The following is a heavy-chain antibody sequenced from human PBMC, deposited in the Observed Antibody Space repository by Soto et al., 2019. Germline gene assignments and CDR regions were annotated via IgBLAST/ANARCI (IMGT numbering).Heavy chain of an antibody. CDR3: AKDRSLTTVRVFDY. CDR1: GGNCRGYG. Sequence: YGASGGNCRGYGMSRVRKTKGKGLELVSAISGSGGSTYYADSVKGRFTISRDNSKNTLYLQMNSLRAEDTAVYYCAKDRSLTTVRVFDYWGQGTLVTVSS. V-gene: IGHV3-23*01. CDR2: ISGSGGST. D-gene: IGHD4-17*01. J-gene: IGHJ4*02.